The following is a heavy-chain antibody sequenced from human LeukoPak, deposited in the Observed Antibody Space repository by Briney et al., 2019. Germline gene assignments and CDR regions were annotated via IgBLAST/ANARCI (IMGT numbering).Heavy chain of an antibody. CDR3: ARGFTIFGVVNDAFDI. V-gene: IGHV3-74*01. Sequence: PGGSLRLSCAASEFTFSSYWMHWVRQAPGKGLVWVSRIDSDGSSTGYADSVKGRFIISRDNAKNTLYLQMNSLRAEDTAVYYCARGFTIFGVVNDAFDIWGQGTIVTVSS. D-gene: IGHD3-3*01. CDR2: IDSDGSST. J-gene: IGHJ3*02. CDR1: EFTFSSYW.